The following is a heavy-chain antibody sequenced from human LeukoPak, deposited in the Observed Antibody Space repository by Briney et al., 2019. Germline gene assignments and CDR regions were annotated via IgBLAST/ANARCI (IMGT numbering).Heavy chain of an antibody. CDR2: IIPIFGTA. V-gene: IGHV1-69*13. Sequence: SVKVSCKASGGTFSSYAISWVRQAPGQGLEWMGGIIPIFGTANYAQKFQGRVTIAADESTSTAYMELSSLRSEDTAVYYCAREWGYDFWSGYYTNAFDIWGQGTMVTVSS. CDR3: AREWGYDFWSGYYTNAFDI. J-gene: IGHJ3*02. D-gene: IGHD3-3*01. CDR1: GGTFSSYA.